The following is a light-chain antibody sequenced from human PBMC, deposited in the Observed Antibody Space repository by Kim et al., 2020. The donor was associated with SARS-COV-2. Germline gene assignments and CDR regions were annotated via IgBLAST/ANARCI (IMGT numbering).Light chain of an antibody. CDR3: QQYNTWT. V-gene: IGKV1-5*03. CDR2: KAS. J-gene: IGKJ1*01. CDR1: QSVSNW. Sequence: DIQMTRSPSTLSASVGDRVTITCRASQSVSNWLAWYQQKPGKAPKLLIYKASSLEGGVPSRFSGSGSGTEFTLTISSLQPDDFATYYCQQYNTWTFGQGTKVDIK.